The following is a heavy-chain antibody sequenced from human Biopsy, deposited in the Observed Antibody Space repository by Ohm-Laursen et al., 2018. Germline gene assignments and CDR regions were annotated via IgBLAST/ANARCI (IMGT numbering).Heavy chain of an antibody. CDR2: ITHSGYT. CDR1: SGYFSSNY. CDR3: ASRLYGPNPIDY. J-gene: IGHJ4*02. V-gene: IGHV4-34*01. Sequence: SETLSLTCAVYSGYFSSNYWTWIRQPPGKGLEWIGEITHSGYTNYNPSLKSRVTVSVDTSKNRFSLKLSSVTAADTAVYYCASRLYGPNPIDYWGQGTLVTVSS. D-gene: IGHD2-8*01.